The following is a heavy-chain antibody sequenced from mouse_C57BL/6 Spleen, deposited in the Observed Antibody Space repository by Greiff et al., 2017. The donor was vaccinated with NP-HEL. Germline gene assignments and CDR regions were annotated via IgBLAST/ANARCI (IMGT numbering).Heavy chain of an antibody. CDR3: ARPLGSNYFAY. D-gene: IGHD1-1*01. V-gene: IGHV1-64*01. CDR1: GYTFTSYW. J-gene: IGHJ3*01. Sequence: QVQLQQPGAELVKPGASVKLSCKASGYTFTSYWMHWVKQRPGKGLEWIGMIHPNSGSTNYNEKFKSKATLTVDKSSSTAYMQLSSLTSEDSAVYYCARPLGSNYFAYWGQGTLVTVSA. CDR2: IHPNSGST.